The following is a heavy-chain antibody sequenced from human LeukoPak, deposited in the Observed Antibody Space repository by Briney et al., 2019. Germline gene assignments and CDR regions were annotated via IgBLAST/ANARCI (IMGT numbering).Heavy chain of an antibody. CDR2: INPNNGDT. CDR1: GYTFTDYY. Sequence: ASVKVSCKASGYTFTDYYIHWVRQAPGQGLEWMGWINPNNGDTSYAQRFQGRVTMTRDTSITTAYMEVNRLGSDDTAVFYCTRDPDYGSATGDWFDPRGQGTLVTVSS. J-gene: IGHJ5*02. CDR3: TRDPDYGSATGDWFDP. V-gene: IGHV1-2*02. D-gene: IGHD3-10*01.